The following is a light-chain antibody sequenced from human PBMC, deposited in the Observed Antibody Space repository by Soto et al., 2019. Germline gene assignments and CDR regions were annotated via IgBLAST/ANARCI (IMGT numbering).Light chain of an antibody. CDR2: DAS. Sequence: DIQMTQSPSSLSASVGDRVTITCQASQDISNYLNWYQQKPGKAPKLLIYDASNLETGVPSRFSGSGSGTDITFTISNLQTEEIATYYCQQYDNLPFTFGGGTKVEIK. CDR3: QQYDNLPFT. CDR1: QDISNY. V-gene: IGKV1-33*01. J-gene: IGKJ4*01.